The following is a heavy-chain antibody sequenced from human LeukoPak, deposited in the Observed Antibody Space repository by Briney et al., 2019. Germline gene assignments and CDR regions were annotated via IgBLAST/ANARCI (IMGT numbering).Heavy chain of an antibody. CDR1: GFTFSTHA. V-gene: IGHV3-23*01. CDR2: ISGGGDT. CDR3: AKHSGNYFFDH. D-gene: IGHD1-26*01. Sequence: GGSLRLSCAASGFTFSTHAMSWVRQAPGKGLEWVSAISGGGDTFYADSVRGRLTISRDNSMNTLYLQMNSLRAEDTAMYYCAKHSGNYFFDHWSQGTLVTVSA. J-gene: IGHJ4*02.